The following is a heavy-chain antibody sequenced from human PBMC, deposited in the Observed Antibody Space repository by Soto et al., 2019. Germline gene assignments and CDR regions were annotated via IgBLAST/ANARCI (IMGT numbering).Heavy chain of an antibody. J-gene: IGHJ4*02. Sequence: GGSLRLSCAASGFTFSTYAMSWVRQAPGKGLEWVSAISGSGSNTYYADSVKGRFTISRDDSKSTLYLQMNSLRAEDTAVYYCARDPSHSYYTLFYYFDYWGQGTLVTVSS. D-gene: IGHD1-26*01. CDR3: ARDPSHSYYTLFYYFDY. CDR1: GFTFSTYA. CDR2: ISGSGSNT. V-gene: IGHV3-23*01.